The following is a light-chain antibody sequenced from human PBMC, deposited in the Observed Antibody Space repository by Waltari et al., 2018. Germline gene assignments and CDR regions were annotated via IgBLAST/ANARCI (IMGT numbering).Light chain of an antibody. Sequence: QSALTQPASVSGSPGQSITISCAGSSGDVGGYNYVSWYQQYPGNAPKLIIYDVNKRPSGVSYRFSGSKSGNTASLTISGLQGEDEADYYCISYTASGAWLFGGGTKLTVL. J-gene: IGLJ3*02. CDR1: SGDVGGYNY. V-gene: IGLV2-14*01. CDR2: DVN. CDR3: ISYTASGAWL.